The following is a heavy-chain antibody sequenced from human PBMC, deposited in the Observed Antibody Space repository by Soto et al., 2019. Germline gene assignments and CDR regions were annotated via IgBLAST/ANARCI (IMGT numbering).Heavy chain of an antibody. D-gene: IGHD5-18*01. V-gene: IGHV3-48*02. CDR1: GFIFSNYN. Sequence: GGSLRLSCAASGFIFSNYNMCWVRQAPGKGLEWLSYITGSTGNIYYADSVKGRFTISRDNGENSLYLQLTSLRDDDTAVYYCARDRDTTMATSYYGLDVWGQGTTVTVSS. CDR2: ITGSTGNI. CDR3: ARDRDTTMATSYYGLDV. J-gene: IGHJ6*02.